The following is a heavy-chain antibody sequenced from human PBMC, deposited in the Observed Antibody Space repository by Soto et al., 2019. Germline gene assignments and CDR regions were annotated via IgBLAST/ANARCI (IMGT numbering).Heavy chain of an antibody. D-gene: IGHD2-21*02. V-gene: IGHV3-23*01. CDR3: AKDISTSGSVTSRVSFDY. CDR1: GFTFSSYA. Sequence: EVQLLESGGGLVQPGGSLRLSCAASGFTFSSYAMSWVRQAPGKGLEWVSAISGSGGTTYYADSVKGRFTISRDNSKNTLYLQMNSLRAEDTAVYDCAKDISTSGSVTSRVSFDYWGQGTLVTVSS. J-gene: IGHJ4*02. CDR2: ISGSGGTT.